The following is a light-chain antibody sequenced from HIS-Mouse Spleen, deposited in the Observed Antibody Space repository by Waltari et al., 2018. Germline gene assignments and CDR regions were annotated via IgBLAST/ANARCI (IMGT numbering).Light chain of an antibody. V-gene: IGLV3-10*01. CDR2: EDS. Sequence: SDELTQPPSVSVSPGQTATITCSGVALPKKYAYWYQQKSGPAPVLVIYEDSKRPSGIPERFSGSSSGTMATLTISGAQVEDEADYYCYSTDSSGNHRVFGGGTKLTVL. J-gene: IGLJ2*01. CDR1: ALPKKY. CDR3: YSTDSSGNHRV.